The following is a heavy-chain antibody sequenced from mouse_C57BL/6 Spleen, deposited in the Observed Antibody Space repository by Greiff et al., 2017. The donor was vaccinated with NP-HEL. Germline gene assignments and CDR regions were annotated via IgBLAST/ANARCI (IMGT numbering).Heavy chain of an antibody. D-gene: IGHD3-3*01. CDR2: IDPEDGDT. J-gene: IGHJ4*01. V-gene: IGHV14-1*01. CDR1: GFHIKDYY. Sequence: EVKLLESGAELVRPGASVKLSCTASGFHIKDYYMHWVKQRPEQGLEWIGRIDPEDGDTEYAPKFQGKATMTADTSSNTAYLQLSSRTSEDAAVYYCTTGDSSAMGYWGQGTSVTVSS. CDR3: TTGDSSAMGY.